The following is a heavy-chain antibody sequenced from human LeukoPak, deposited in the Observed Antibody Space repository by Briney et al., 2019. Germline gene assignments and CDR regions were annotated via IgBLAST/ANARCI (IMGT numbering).Heavy chain of an antibody. V-gene: IGHV4-31*03. J-gene: IGHJ3*02. CDR2: IYYSGST. Sequence: SETLSLTCTVSGGSISSGGYYWSWIRQHPGKGLEWIGYIYYSGSTYYNPSLKSRVTITVDTSKNQFSLKLSSVTAADTAVYYCARLTGSSWLTEEHAFDIWGQGTMVTVSS. CDR3: ARLTGSSWLTEEHAFDI. D-gene: IGHD6-13*01. CDR1: GGSISSGGYY.